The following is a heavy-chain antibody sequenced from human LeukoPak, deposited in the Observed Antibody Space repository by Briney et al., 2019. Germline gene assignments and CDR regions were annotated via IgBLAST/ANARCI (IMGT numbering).Heavy chain of an antibody. V-gene: IGHV1-18*01. J-gene: IGHJ2*01. CDR3: ATEAIVVVTARDYWYFDL. CDR2: LRAYNGNT. CDR1: GYTLTELS. D-gene: IGHD2-21*02. Sequence: GASVKVSCKVSGYTLTELSMHWVRQAPGKGLEWMGWLRAYNGNTNYAQKLQGRVTMTTDTSTSTAYMELRSLRSEDTAVYYCATEAIVVVTARDYWYFDLWGRGTLVTVSS.